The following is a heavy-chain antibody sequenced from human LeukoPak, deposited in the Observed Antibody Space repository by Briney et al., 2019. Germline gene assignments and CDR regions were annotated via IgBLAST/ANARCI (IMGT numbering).Heavy chain of an antibody. Sequence: ASVKVSCKASGYTFTSYGISWVRQAPGQGLEWMGWISAYNGNTNYAQKLQGRVTMTTETSTSTAYMELRSLRSDDTAVYYCARDLRGWLHFDYWGQGTLVTVSS. J-gene: IGHJ4*02. CDR2: ISAYNGNT. CDR1: GYTFTSYG. CDR3: ARDLRGWLHFDY. V-gene: IGHV1-18*01. D-gene: IGHD3-9*01.